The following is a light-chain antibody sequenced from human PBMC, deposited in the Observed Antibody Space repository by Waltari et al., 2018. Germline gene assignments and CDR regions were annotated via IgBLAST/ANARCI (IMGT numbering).Light chain of an antibody. Sequence: QSALTQPASVSGSPGQPITISCTGTSSDVGGYNYVSWYQQHPGKAPKPMIYEVSNRPSGVCNRFSGSKPGNPASLTISGLQAEDEADYYCSSYTSSSTWVFGGGTKLTVL. CDR3: SSYTSSSTWV. J-gene: IGLJ3*02. CDR1: SSDVGGYNY. CDR2: EVS. V-gene: IGLV2-14*01.